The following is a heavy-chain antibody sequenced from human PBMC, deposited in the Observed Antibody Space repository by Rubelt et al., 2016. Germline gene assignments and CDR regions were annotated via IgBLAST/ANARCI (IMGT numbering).Heavy chain of an antibody. CDR2: SGNGNT. J-gene: IGHJ5*02. D-gene: IGHD3-10*01. V-gene: IGHV1-3*01. CDR3: ARSRGSMVRGVIPYNWFDP. Sequence: SGNGNTKYSRKFQGRVTITRDTSANTAYMELSSLRSEDTAVYYCARSRGSMVRGVIPYNWFDPWGQGTLVTVSS.